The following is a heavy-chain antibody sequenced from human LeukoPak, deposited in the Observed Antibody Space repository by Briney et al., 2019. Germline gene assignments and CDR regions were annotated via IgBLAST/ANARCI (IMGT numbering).Heavy chain of an antibody. V-gene: IGHV1-69*13. J-gene: IGHJ4*02. CDR1: GGTFSSYA. CDR2: IIPIFGTA. D-gene: IGHD1-26*01. Sequence: ASVKVSCKASGGTFSSYAISWVRQAPGQGLEWMGGIIPIFGTANYAQKFQGRVTITADESTSTAYMELSSLRSEDTAVYYCARGGSGSYQLRLDYWGQGTLVTVSS. CDR3: ARGGSGSYQLRLDY.